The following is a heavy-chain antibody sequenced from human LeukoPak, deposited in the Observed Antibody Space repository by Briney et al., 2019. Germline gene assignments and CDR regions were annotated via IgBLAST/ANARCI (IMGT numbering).Heavy chain of an antibody. V-gene: IGHV3-21*01. CDR2: ISSSSSYI. D-gene: IGHD3-16*02. CDR3: ARDLDDYVWGSYRRYYFDY. J-gene: IGHJ4*02. Sequence: TGGSLRLSCAASGFTFSRYSMNWVRQAPGKGLEWVSSISSSSSYIYYADSVKGRFTISRDNAKNSLYLQMNSLRAEDTAVCYCARDLDDYVWGSYRRYYFDYWGQGTLVTVSS. CDR1: GFTFSRYS.